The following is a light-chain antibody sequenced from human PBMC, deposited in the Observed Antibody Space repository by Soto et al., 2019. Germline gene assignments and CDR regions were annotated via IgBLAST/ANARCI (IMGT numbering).Light chain of an antibody. J-gene: IGLJ1*01. CDR3: AAWDDSLNGDV. Sequence: QSLLTQPPSASGTPGQRVTISCSGSSSNIGSNAVSWYQQLPGTAPKRLIYNNNQRPSGVPDRFSGSKSGTSASLATSGLQSEDEADYYCAAWDDSLNGDVFGTGTKVTVL. V-gene: IGLV1-44*01. CDR1: SSNIGSNA. CDR2: NNN.